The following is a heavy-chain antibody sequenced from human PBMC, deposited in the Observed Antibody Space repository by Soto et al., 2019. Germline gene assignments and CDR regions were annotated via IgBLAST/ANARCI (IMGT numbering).Heavy chain of an antibody. CDR1: GGSFSGYY. D-gene: IGHD2-2*02. CDR2: INHSGST. V-gene: IGHV4-34*01. Sequence: SETLSLTCAVYGGSFSGYYWSWIRHPPGKWLEWIGEINHSGSTNYNPSLKSRVTISVDTSKNQFSLKLSSVTAEDTAVYYCARRPIVVVPAAIHRYYGSGSQRARDYGMDVWGQGTTVTVSS. J-gene: IGHJ6*02. CDR3: ARRPIVVVPAAIHRYYGSGSQRARDYGMDV.